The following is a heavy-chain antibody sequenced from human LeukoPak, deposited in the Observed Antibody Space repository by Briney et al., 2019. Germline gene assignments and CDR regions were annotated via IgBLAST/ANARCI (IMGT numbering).Heavy chain of an antibody. CDR3: ARGTIFGVAPFDP. D-gene: IGHD3-3*01. Sequence: PSETLSLTCSVSGYSISSGYYWGWIRQPPGKGREWIGSSYHSGNTLYNPSLKRRVTISVDTTKNQFSLKLSSVTAADTAVYYCARGTIFGVAPFDPWGQGTLVTVSS. J-gene: IGHJ5*02. CDR2: SYHSGNT. CDR1: GYSISSGYY. V-gene: IGHV4-38-2*02.